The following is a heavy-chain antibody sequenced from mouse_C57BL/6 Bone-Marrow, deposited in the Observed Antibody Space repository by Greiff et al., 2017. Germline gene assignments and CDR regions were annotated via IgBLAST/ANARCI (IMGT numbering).Heavy chain of an antibody. Sequence: QVQLQQPVAELVKPGASVQMSCKASGYPFTRYWITWVKQRPGQGLAWIGDLYPGSGSTNYNENFKSKATLTVDTSSRTAYMQLSSLTSEDSAVYYCARPYYSNYWYFDVWGTGTTVTVSS. V-gene: IGHV1-55*01. CDR2: LYPGSGST. CDR1: GYPFTRYW. J-gene: IGHJ1*03. D-gene: IGHD2-5*01. CDR3: ARPYYSNYWYFDV.